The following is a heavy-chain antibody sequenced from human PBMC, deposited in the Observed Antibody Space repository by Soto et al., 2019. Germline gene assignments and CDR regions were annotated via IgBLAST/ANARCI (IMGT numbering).Heavy chain of an antibody. CDR2: IYPGDSDI. V-gene: IGHV5-51*01. D-gene: IGHD2-2*01. CDR1: GYSFIGFW. CDR3: AGHGFKFSSSWPFGLDV. Sequence: GESLKISCKGSGYSFIGFWIGWVRQMPGKGLEWMGIIYPGDSDIRYSPSFQGQVTISADRSISTAYLHWSNLKAADTAIYYCAGHGFKFSSSWPFGLDVWGQGTTVTVSS. J-gene: IGHJ6*02.